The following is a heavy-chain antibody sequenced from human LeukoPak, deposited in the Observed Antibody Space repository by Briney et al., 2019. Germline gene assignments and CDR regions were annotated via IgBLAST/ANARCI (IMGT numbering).Heavy chain of an antibody. CDR1: GVTVSRNY. J-gene: IGHJ4*02. V-gene: IGHV3-53*01. CDR3: ANIPRGVN. CDR2: IYSGGNT. D-gene: IGHD2-21*01. Sequence: PGGSLRLSCAASGVTVSRNYMCWVRQAPGKGLEWVSVIYSGGNTYYADSVKGRFTISRDNSKTTLYLQMTSLTAEDTSVCYFANIPRGVNWGLGTLVTVSS.